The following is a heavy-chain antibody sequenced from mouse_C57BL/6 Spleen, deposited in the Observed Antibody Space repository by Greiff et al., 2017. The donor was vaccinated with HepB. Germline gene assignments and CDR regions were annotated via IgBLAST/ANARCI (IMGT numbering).Heavy chain of an antibody. CDR2: IDPEDGET. D-gene: IGHD1-1*01. Sequence: VQLQQSGAELVKPGASVKLSCTASGFNIKDYYMHWVKQRTEQGLEWIGRIDPEDGETKYAPKFQGKATITADTSSNTAYLQLSSLTSEDTAVYYCARGAYGSSLFAYWGQGTLVTVSA. V-gene: IGHV14-2*01. CDR1: GFNIKDYY. J-gene: IGHJ3*01. CDR3: ARGAYGSSLFAY.